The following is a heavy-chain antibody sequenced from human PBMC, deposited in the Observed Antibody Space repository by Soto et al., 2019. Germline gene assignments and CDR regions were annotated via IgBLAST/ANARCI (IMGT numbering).Heavy chain of an antibody. CDR3: AKARGAYWGRHDY. CDR2: ISWNSGNI. Sequence: EVQLVESGGGLVQPGRSLRLSCAASGFTFDDYAMHWVRQAPGKGLEWVSGISWNSGNIDYADSVKGRFTISRDNAKNPLYLEMNSLRPEDTALYYCAKARGAYWGRHDYGGQGTLVTVSS. J-gene: IGHJ4*02. D-gene: IGHD3-16*01. V-gene: IGHV3-9*01. CDR1: GFTFDDYA.